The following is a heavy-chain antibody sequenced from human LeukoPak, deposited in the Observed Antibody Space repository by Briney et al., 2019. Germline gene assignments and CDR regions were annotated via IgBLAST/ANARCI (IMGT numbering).Heavy chain of an antibody. J-gene: IGHJ6*03. CDR1: GGSISSYY. CDR3: ARDLGAGHCSGGSCFYYYYMDV. D-gene: IGHD2-15*01. CDR2: IYTSGST. V-gene: IGHV4-4*07. Sequence: TLPLTCTVSGGSISSYYWSWIRQPAGKGLEWIGRIYTSGSTNYNPSLKSRVTMSGDTSKNQFSLKLSSVTAADTAVYYCARDLGAGHCSGGSCFYYYYMDVWGKGTTVTVSS.